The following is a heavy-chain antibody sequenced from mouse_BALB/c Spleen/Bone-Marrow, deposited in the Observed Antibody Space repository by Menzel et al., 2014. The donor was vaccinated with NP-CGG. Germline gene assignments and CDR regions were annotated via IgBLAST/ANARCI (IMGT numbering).Heavy chain of an antibody. J-gene: IGHJ2*01. CDR1: GYTFTSYT. V-gene: IGHV1-4*01. D-gene: IGHD1-2*01. CDR3: ARSSFLRSYFDY. Sequence: VQLQQSGAELARPGASVKMSCKASGYTFTSYTMHWVKERPGQGLEWIGYINPSTGYTNYNQKFKDKATLTADKSSSTAYMRLSSLTSEDSAVYYCARSSFLRSYFDYWGQGTTLTVSS. CDR2: INPSTGYT.